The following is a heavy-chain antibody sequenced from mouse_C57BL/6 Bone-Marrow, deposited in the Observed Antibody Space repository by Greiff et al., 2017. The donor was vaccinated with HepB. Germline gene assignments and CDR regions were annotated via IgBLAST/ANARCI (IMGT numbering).Heavy chain of an antibody. J-gene: IGHJ3*01. Sequence: VQLVESGPGLVQPSQSLSITCTVSGFSLTSYGVHWVRQSPGKGLEWLGVIWSGGSTDYNAAFISRLSISKDNSKSQVFFKMNSLQADDTAIYYCARDGDDYEAWFAYWGQGTLVTVSA. D-gene: IGHD2-4*01. CDR3: ARDGDDYEAWFAY. CDR2: IWSGGST. CDR1: GFSLTSYG. V-gene: IGHV2-2*01.